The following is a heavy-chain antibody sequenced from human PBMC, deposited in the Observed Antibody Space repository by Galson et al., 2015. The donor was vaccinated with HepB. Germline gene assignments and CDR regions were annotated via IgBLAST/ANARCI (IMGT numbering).Heavy chain of an antibody. CDR3: VRRPNYYDSGGYWGEVDY. Sequence: PALVKPTPTLTLTCTFSGFSLSTSGVGVGWIRQPPGKALEWLAVIYWDDDKRYSPSLKSRPTITKDTSKNQVVLTMTNMDPVDTATYYCVRRPNYYDSGGYWGEVDYWGQGTLVTVSS. D-gene: IGHD3-22*01. CDR2: IYWDDDK. J-gene: IGHJ4*02. V-gene: IGHV2-5*02. CDR1: GFSLSTSGVG.